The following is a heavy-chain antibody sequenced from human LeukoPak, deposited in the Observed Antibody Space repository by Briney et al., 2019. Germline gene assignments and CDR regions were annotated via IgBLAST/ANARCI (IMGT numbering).Heavy chain of an antibody. J-gene: IGHJ4*02. Sequence: SVKVSCKASGGTFSSYAISWVRQAPGQGLEWMGGIIPIFGTANYAQKFQGRVTITADESTSTAYMELSSLRSEDTAVYYCARDRGDYYDSSGYYYVGDYWGQGTLVTVSS. D-gene: IGHD3-22*01. CDR1: GGTFSSYA. CDR2: IIPIFGTA. CDR3: ARDRGDYYDSSGYYYVGDY. V-gene: IGHV1-69*13.